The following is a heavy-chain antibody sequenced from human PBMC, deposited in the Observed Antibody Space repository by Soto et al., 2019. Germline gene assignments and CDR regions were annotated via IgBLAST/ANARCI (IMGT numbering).Heavy chain of an antibody. D-gene: IGHD2-15*01. Sequence: SETLSLTCAVYGGSFSGYYWSWIRQPPGKGLEWIGEINHSGSTNYNPSLKSRVTISVDTSKNQFSLKLSYVTAADTAVDYCGKSYPEEYCSGGSSHRYYMAVGGKGTTVTVSS. V-gene: IGHV4-34*01. CDR3: GKSYPEEYCSGGSSHRYYMAV. CDR1: GGSFSGYY. CDR2: INHSGST. J-gene: IGHJ6*03.